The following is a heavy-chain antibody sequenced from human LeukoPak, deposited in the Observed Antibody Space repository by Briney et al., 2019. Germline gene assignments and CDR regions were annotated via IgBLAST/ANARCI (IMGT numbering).Heavy chain of an antibody. Sequence: SETLSLTCTVSGGSISSHYWSWIRQPPGKGLEWIGYIYYSGSTNYNPPLKSRVTISVDTSKNQFSLKLSSVTAADTAVYYCARAFPTYYDILTGLGAFDIWGQGTMVTVSS. D-gene: IGHD3-9*01. CDR3: ARAFPTYYDILTGLGAFDI. CDR2: IYYSGST. CDR1: GGSISSHY. V-gene: IGHV4-59*11. J-gene: IGHJ3*02.